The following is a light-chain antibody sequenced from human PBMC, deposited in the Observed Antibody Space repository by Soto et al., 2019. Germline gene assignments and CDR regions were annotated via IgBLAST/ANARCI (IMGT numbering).Light chain of an antibody. J-gene: IGKJ1*01. Sequence: DIQLTQSPSTLSASGGDRVTLTCRASQSISSWLAWYQQKPGKAPKLLIYDASSLESGVPSRFSGSGSGTEFTLTISSLQPDDFATYYCQQYNSYSWTFGQGTKVDI. CDR3: QQYNSYSWT. CDR1: QSISSW. CDR2: DAS. V-gene: IGKV1-5*01.